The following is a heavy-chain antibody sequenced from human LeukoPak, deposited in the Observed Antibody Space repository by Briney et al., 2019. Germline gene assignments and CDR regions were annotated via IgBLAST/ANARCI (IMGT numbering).Heavy chain of an antibody. CDR3: ARDASMINFDY. V-gene: IGHV7-4-1*02. J-gene: IGHJ4*02. CDR2: VTTSTGKP. D-gene: IGHD3-16*01. CDR1: GYTFTVYS. Sequence: ASVKVSCKASGYTFTVYSINWLRQAPGQGLEWMGWVTTSTGKPTYAQGFTGRFVFSLDTSVSTTYLHINSLKAEDTAVYYCARDASMINFDYWGQGSLVTVSS.